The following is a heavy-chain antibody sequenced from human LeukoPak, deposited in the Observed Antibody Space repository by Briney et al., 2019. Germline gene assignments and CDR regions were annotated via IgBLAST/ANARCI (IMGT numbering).Heavy chain of an antibody. CDR2: IDPNGNDN. J-gene: IGHJ2*01. D-gene: IGHD6-19*01. Sequence: GTSLRLSCAASGFTFHDFGMFWVRQTPGKGLQWVAAIDPNGNDNYYADSARGRFVISRDNSKNTLYLQIYSLTVVDTAVYYCARDSDASGNHWFFDVWGRGALVIASS. CDR3: ARDSDASGNHWFFDV. V-gene: IGHV3-30*12. CDR1: GFTFHDFG.